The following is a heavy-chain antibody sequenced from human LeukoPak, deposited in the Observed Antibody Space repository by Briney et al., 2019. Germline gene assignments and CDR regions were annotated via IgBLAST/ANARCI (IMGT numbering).Heavy chain of an antibody. CDR1: GFTFNSYT. V-gene: IGHV3-7*01. J-gene: IGHJ4*02. CDR2: IKEDGSEK. CDR3: ARIDIAGRLAPLDC. Sequence: GGSLRLSCAASGFTFNSYTMNWVRQAPGKGLEWVANIKEDGSEKYYVDSVKGRFTISRDNAKNSLYLQMNSLRAEDTAVYYCARIDIAGRLAPLDCWGQGTLVTVSS. D-gene: IGHD6-6*01.